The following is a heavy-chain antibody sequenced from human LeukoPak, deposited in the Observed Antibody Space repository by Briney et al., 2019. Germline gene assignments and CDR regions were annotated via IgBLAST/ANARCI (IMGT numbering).Heavy chain of an antibody. CDR1: GASISSYY. CDR3: ASFASNY. V-gene: IGHV4-59*01. CDR2: IYYSGST. Sequence: SETLSLTCTVSGASISSYYWSWIRQPPGKGLEWIGYIYYSGSTNYNPSLKSRVTISVDTSKNQFSLKLSSVTAADTAVYYCASFASNYWGQGTLVTVSS. D-gene: IGHD6-6*01. J-gene: IGHJ4*02.